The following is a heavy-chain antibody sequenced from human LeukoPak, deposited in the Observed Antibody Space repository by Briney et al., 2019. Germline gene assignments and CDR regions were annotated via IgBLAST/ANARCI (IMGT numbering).Heavy chain of an antibody. V-gene: IGHV3-30*02. CDR3: AKDGYSGTYPYYFDY. J-gene: IGHJ4*02. D-gene: IGHD1-26*01. CDR2: IQFDGSNK. CDR1: GFTFSNYG. Sequence: GGSLRLSCAASGFTFSNYGMHWVRQAPGKGLEWVGFIQFDGSNKYYADSVKGRFTISRDNSKNTLYLQMNSLGAEDTAVCYCAKDGYSGTYPYYFDYWGQGTLVTVSS.